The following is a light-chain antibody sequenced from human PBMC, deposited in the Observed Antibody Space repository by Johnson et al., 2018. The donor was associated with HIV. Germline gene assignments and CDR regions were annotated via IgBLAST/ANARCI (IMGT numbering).Light chain of an antibody. J-gene: IGLJ1*01. Sequence: QSVLTQPPSVSAAPGQKVTISCSGSSSNIGNNYVSWYQQLPGTAPKLLIYDNNKRPSGIPDRFSGSKSGTSATLGITVLQTGDEADYYCKTWDSRLGEVFGTGTKVTVL. CDR2: DNN. CDR3: KTWDSRLGEV. CDR1: SSNIGNNY. V-gene: IGLV1-51*01.